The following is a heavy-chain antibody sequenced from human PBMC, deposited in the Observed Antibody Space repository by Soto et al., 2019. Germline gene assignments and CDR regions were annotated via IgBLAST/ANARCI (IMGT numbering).Heavy chain of an antibody. CDR1: GYIFTSYA. CDR3: ASVLVGGYEYVY. Sequence: ASVKVSCKASGYIFTSYALHLVRQAPVQILEWMVWISTGNLNTKSSQNFQGRFTITMYASATTVYIELRSLRYEDTAVYYCASVLVGGYEYVYWGQGTLVTVSS. CDR2: ISTGNLNT. J-gene: IGHJ4*02. V-gene: IGHV1-3*04. D-gene: IGHD5-12*01.